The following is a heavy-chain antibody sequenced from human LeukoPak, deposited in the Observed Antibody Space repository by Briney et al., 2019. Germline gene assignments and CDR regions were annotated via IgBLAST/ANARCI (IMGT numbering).Heavy chain of an antibody. CDR2: IRYDGSNK. D-gene: IGHD3-10*01. CDR1: GFTFSSNG. Sequence: GGSLRLSCAASGFTFSSNGMHWVRRAPGKGLEWVAFIRYDGSNKYYADSVKGRFTISRDNAKNSLYLQMNSLRDEDTAVYYCARILYGSGSYGAFDIWDQGTMVTVSS. J-gene: IGHJ3*02. CDR3: ARILYGSGSYGAFDI. V-gene: IGHV3-30*02.